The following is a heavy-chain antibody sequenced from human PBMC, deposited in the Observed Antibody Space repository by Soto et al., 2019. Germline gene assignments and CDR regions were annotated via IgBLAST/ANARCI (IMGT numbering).Heavy chain of an antibody. CDR3: GRVGYSSSSGGNWFGP. J-gene: IGHJ5*01. V-gene: IGHV5-10-1*01. CDR2: IDPSDSYT. Sequence: PGESLKISCKGSGYSFTSYWISWVRQMTGKGLEWMGRIDPSDSYTNYSPAFQGHVTISADKAISTAYLQCSSRKASDTPMYYCGRVGYSSSSGGNWFGPWGQGTLVTVSS. D-gene: IGHD6-6*01. CDR1: GYSFTSYW.